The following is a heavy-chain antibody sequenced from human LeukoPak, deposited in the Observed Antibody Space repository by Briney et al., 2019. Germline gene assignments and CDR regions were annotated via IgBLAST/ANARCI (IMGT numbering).Heavy chain of an antibody. CDR3: ARVDCSSTSCYEFDY. CDR1: GFTFSDYY. J-gene: IGHJ4*02. V-gene: IGHV3-11*04. D-gene: IGHD2-2*01. CDR2: IRSSGSTI. Sequence: GGSLRLSCAASGFTFSDYYMSWIRQAPGKGLGWVSYIRSSGSTIYYADSVKGRFTISRDNAKNSLYLQMNSLRAEDTAVYYCARVDCSSTSCYEFDYWGQGTLVTVSS.